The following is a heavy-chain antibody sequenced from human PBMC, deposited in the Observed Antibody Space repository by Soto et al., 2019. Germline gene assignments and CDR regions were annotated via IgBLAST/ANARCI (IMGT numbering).Heavy chain of an antibody. CDR2: IYYSGRT. CDR3: ACDGSSGWDQSYWMEI. Sequence: SETLSLTFTVSGGSISTYYWSWIRQPPGKGLEWIGYIYYSGRTSYNPSLKSRVTFSVDTSKNQFSLKLRSVTAADTAVYYCACDGSSGWDQSYWMEIWGQGTTVNTSS. CDR1: GGSISTYY. D-gene: IGHD6-19*01. V-gene: IGHV4-59*01. J-gene: IGHJ6*02.